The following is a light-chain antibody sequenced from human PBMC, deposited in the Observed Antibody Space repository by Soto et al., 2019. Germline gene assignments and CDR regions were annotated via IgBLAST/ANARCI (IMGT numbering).Light chain of an antibody. CDR2: DAS. CDR3: QQYDNPWT. Sequence: DIRVTQSPSSLSASVEDRVTITCQASQDISNYLNWYQQKPGKAPKLLIYDASNLETGVPSRFSGSGSGTDFTFTISSLQPEDIATYYCQQYDNPWTFGQGTKVEIK. J-gene: IGKJ1*01. V-gene: IGKV1-33*01. CDR1: QDISNY.